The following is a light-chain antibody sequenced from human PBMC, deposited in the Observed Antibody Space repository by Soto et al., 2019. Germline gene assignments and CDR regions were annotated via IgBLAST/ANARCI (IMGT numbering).Light chain of an antibody. J-gene: IGKJ1*01. V-gene: IGKV3-15*01. CDR1: QSVGGN. Sequence: EIVMTQSPATLSVSPGERATLSCRASQSVGGNLAWYQQRPGQAPRLLIYGASTRATGIAARFSGSGSGTEFTLTISSLQSEDFTVYSCLQYHNLWAFGQGTKVDIK. CDR2: GAS. CDR3: LQYHNLWA.